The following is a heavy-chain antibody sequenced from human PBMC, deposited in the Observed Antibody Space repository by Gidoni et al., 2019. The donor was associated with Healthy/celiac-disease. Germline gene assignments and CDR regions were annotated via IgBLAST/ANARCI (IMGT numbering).Heavy chain of an antibody. J-gene: IGHJ6*03. CDR1: GFTVSSNY. Sequence: EVQLVESGGGLVQPGGSLRLSCAASGFTVSSNYMSWVRQAPVKGLEWVSVIYSGASTYYADSVKGRFTISRDNSKNTLYLQMNSLRAEDTAVYYCASVSSGYYPFYYYYYYMDVWGKGTTVTVSS. V-gene: IGHV3-66*01. CDR2: IYSGAST. D-gene: IGHD3-22*01. CDR3: ASVSSGYYPFYYYYYYMDV.